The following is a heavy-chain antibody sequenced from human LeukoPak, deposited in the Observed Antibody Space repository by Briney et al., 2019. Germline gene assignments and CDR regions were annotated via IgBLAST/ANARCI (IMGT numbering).Heavy chain of an antibody. D-gene: IGHD3-10*01. CDR3: ARIRWFGELYH. J-gene: IGHJ5*02. V-gene: IGHV1-69*13. CDR1: GGAFNTDA. Sequence: SVKVSCKASGGAFNTDAISWVRQAPGQGLEWMGRIIPMSGTANYAQKFQGRVTITADESTSTAYMELSSLRSEDTAVYYCARIRWFGELYHWGQGTLVTVSS. CDR2: IIPMSGTA.